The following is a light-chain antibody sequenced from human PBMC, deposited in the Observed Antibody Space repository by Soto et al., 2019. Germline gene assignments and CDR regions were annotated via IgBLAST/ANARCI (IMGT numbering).Light chain of an antibody. Sequence: DIPMTQSPSTLSASVGERGTSTCRASQSISSWLAWYQQKPGKAPKLLIYDASSLESGVPSRFSGSGSGTEFTLTISSLQPDDFATYYCQQYNSYSRTFGQGTKVDIK. V-gene: IGKV1-5*01. CDR3: QQYNSYSRT. J-gene: IGKJ1*01. CDR1: QSISSW. CDR2: DAS.